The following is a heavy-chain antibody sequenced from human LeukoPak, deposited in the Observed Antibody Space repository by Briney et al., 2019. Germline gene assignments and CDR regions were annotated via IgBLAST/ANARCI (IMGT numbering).Heavy chain of an antibody. CDR1: GFTFSSYG. J-gene: IGHJ4*02. V-gene: IGHV3-30*18. D-gene: IGHD5-18*01. CDR2: ISYDGPSK. Sequence: GGSLRLSCAASGFTFSSYGMHWVRQAPGKGLEWVAVISYDGPSKYYADSVKGRFTISRDDSKSTLYLQMNSLRAEDTAVYYCAKEKLPSGYSFLTDYWGQGTLVTVSS. CDR3: AKEKLPSGYSFLTDY.